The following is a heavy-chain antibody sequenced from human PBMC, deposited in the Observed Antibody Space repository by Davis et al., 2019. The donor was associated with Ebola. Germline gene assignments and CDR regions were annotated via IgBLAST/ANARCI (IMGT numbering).Heavy chain of an antibody. CDR3: ARTAKTSVSELGLGYTFFDP. Sequence: SETLSLTCAVYGGSFSDYFWSWIRQSPGKGLEWIGKISHGGVSDYNPSLRSRVTISVDMSRDQFSLKMNPVTAADTAVYYYARTAKTSVSELGLGYTFFDPWSQGTLVTVSS. CDR1: GGSFSDYF. CDR2: ISHGGVS. J-gene: IGHJ5*02. V-gene: IGHV4-34*01. D-gene: IGHD1-1*01.